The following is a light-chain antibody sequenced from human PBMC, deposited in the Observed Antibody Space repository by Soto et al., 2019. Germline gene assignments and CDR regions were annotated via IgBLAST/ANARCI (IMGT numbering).Light chain of an antibody. Sequence: QSVLTQPPSVSAAPEQKVTISCSGSSSNIGGNSVSWYQQLPGTAPKLLIYDDDKRPSGIPDRFSGSKSGTSATLGITGFQTGDEADYYCGSWDSSLSAYVFATGTKVTVL. CDR2: DDD. CDR3: GSWDSSLSAYV. V-gene: IGLV1-51*01. J-gene: IGLJ1*01. CDR1: SSNIGGNS.